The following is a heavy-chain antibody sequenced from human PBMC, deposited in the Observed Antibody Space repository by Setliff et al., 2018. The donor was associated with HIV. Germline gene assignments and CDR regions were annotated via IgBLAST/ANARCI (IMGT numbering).Heavy chain of an antibody. CDR1: GCSISSGYY. Sequence: SETLSLTCAVSGCSISSGYYWGWIRQPPGKGLEWIGSIYHNGNTYYNPSLRSRVTISVDTSKNQFSLKLSSVTAADTAMYYCAAFSGTYQGAFDIWGQGTMVTVSS. V-gene: IGHV4-38-2*01. CDR2: IYHNGNT. J-gene: IGHJ3*02. CDR3: AAFSGTYQGAFDI. D-gene: IGHD1-26*01.